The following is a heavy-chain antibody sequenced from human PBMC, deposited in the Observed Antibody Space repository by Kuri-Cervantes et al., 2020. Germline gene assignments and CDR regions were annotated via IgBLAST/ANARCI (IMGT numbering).Heavy chain of an antibody. Sequence: SETLSLTCTVSGGDMNHYYWSWIRQPAGKGLEWIGRIFSSGSSNYNPSLKSRVTISVDTSKNQFSLKLSSVTAADTAVYYCARDGVEMAFGGYFDLWGRGTLVTVSS. CDR2: IFSSGSS. CDR3: ARDGVEMAFGGYFDL. V-gene: IGHV4-4*07. CDR1: GGDMNHYY. J-gene: IGHJ2*01. D-gene: IGHD5-24*01.